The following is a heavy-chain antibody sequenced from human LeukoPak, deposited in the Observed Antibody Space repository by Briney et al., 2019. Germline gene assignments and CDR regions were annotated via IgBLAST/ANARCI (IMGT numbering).Heavy chain of an antibody. D-gene: IGHD6-13*01. CDR3: AXXXXAAAGDTYYYYMDV. Sequence: SETLSLTCTVSGGSISSYYWSWIRQPAGKGLEWIGRIYTSGSTNYNPSLKSRVTMSVDTSKNQFSLKLSSVTAADTAVYYCAXXXXAAAGDTYYYYMDVWGKGTTVTVSS. CDR2: IYTSGST. CDR1: GGSISSYY. V-gene: IGHV4-4*07. J-gene: IGHJ6*03.